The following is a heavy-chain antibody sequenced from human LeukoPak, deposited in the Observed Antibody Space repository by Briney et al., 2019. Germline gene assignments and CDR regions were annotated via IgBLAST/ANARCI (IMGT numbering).Heavy chain of an antibody. CDR2: INPNSGGT. CDR1: GYTFTGYY. J-gene: IGHJ4*02. Sequence: ASVKVSCKASGYTFTGYYMHWVRQAPGQGLEWMGRINPNSGGTNYAQKFQGRVTMTRDTSISTAYMELSRLRSDDTAVYYCARVYNYYDTSGYYLGNYFDYWGRGTLVTVSS. D-gene: IGHD3-22*01. CDR3: ARVYNYYDTSGYYLGNYFDY. V-gene: IGHV1-2*06.